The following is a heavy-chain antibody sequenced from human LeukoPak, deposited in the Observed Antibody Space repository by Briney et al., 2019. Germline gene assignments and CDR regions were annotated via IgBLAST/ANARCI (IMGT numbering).Heavy chain of an antibody. V-gene: IGHV1-18*01. Sequence: ASVKVSCKASGYAFSNYGINWVRQAPGQGLEWMRWISAYNGDTKYAQKLQDRVTMTTDKSTSTAYMELRSLRSDDTAMYFCARGGSSWSAEFFQHWGQGTLVSVSS. CDR1: GYAFSNYG. D-gene: IGHD6-13*01. CDR3: ARGGSSWSAEFFQH. J-gene: IGHJ1*01. CDR2: ISAYNGDT.